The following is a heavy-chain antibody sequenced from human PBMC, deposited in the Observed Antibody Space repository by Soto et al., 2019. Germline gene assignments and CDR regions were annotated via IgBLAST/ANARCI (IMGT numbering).Heavy chain of an antibody. V-gene: IGHV3-9*01. CDR1: GFRFAAYA. Sequence: GGCMELACAASGFRFAAYAMNWVRQAPGKGLEWVSGISWNSGSIGYADSVKGRFTISRDNAKNSLYLQMNSLRAEDTALYYCANDTAIVGYGMDVWGQGTTVTVS. D-gene: IGHD3-22*01. CDR3: ANDTAIVGYGMDV. J-gene: IGHJ6*02. CDR2: ISWNSGSI.